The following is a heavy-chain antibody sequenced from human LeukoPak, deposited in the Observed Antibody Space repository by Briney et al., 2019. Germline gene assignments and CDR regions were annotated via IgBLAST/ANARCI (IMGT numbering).Heavy chain of an antibody. CDR2: INPNSGGT. J-gene: IGHJ1*01. Sequence: GASVKVSCKASGNTFTSYYMHWVRQAPGQGLEWMGWINPNSGGTNYAQKFQGRVTMTRDTSISTAYMELSRLRSDDTAVYYCARGPEDLVVVVTAIEYFQHWGQGTLVTVSS. CDR1: GNTFTSYY. CDR3: ARGPEDLVVVVTAIEYFQH. V-gene: IGHV1-2*02. D-gene: IGHD2-21*02.